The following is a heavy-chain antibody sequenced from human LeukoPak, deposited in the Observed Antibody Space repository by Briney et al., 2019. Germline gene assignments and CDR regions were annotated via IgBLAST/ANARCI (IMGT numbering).Heavy chain of an antibody. CDR3: TRDNFWSGYSTFDY. J-gene: IGHJ4*02. D-gene: IGHD3-3*01. V-gene: IGHV3-49*04. CDR2: IRSKAYGGTT. Sequence: GGSLRLSCTASGFTLGDYAMSWVRQAPGKGLEWVGFIRSKAYGGTTEYAASVKGRFTISRDDSKSIAYLQMNSLKTEDTAVYYCTRDNFWSGYSTFDYWGQGTLVTVSS. CDR1: GFTLGDYA.